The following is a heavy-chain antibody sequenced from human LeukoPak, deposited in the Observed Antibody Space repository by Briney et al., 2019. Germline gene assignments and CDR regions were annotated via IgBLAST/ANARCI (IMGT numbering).Heavy chain of an antibody. J-gene: IGHJ4*02. CDR1: GFTFSDYY. CDR3: ARDFPFGDYLDY. Sequence: GGSLRLSCAASGFTFSDYYMSWLRPAPGKGRKWVSYISSSSSYTNYADSVKGRFTISRDNAKNSLYLQMNSLRAEDTAVYYCARDFPFGDYLDYWGQGTLVTVSS. V-gene: IGHV3-11*06. CDR2: ISSSSSYT. D-gene: IGHD3-3*01.